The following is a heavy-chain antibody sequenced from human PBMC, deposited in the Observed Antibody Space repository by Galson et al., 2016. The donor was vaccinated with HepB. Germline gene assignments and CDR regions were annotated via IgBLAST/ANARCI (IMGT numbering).Heavy chain of an antibody. CDR3: GRSGYNGGYYGMDV. J-gene: IGHJ6*02. V-gene: IGHV3-23*01. Sequence: SLRLSCAASGFTFSSYAMNWVRQAPGMGLEWVSAVGGSGYTTYYPDSVKGRFTISRDNAKNSLYLQMKSLRAEDTAVYYCGRSGYNGGYYGMDVWGQGTTVTVSS. CDR2: VGGSGYTT. CDR1: GFTFSSYA. D-gene: IGHD3-3*01.